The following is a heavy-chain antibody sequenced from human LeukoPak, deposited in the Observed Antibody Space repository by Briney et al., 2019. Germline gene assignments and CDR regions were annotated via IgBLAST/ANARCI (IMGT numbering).Heavy chain of an antibody. Sequence: GGSLRLSCAASGFTFDDYAMHWVRQAPGKGLEWVSGISWNSGSIGYADSVKGRFTISRDNAKNSLYLQMNSLRAEDMALYYCAKDLSGSSQMGGAFDIWGQGTMVTVSS. CDR2: ISWNSGSI. V-gene: IGHV3-9*03. CDR3: AKDLSGSSQMGGAFDI. D-gene: IGHD1-26*01. CDR1: GFTFDDYA. J-gene: IGHJ3*02.